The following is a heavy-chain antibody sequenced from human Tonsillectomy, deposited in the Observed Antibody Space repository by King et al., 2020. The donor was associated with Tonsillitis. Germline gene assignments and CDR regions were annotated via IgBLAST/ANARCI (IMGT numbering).Heavy chain of an antibody. D-gene: IGHD5-18*01. CDR1: GFIFSNYD. J-gene: IGHJ4*02. CDR2: IRYDGSNK. CDR3: AKAAVMGQLWVDY. Sequence: VKLVESGGGVVQPGGSLRLSCAASGFIFSNYDMHWVRQAPGKGLEWVAFIRYDGSNKYYADSVKGRFTISRDNSKNTLYLQMNSLRAEDTAVYYCAKAAVMGQLWVDYWGQGTLVTVSS. V-gene: IGHV3-30*02.